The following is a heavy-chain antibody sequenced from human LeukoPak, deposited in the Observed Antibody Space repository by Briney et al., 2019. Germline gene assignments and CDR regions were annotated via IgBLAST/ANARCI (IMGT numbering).Heavy chain of an antibody. Sequence: ASVKASCKASGYTFTSYGISWVRQAPGQGLEWMGWISAYNGNTNYAQKLQGRVTMTTDTSTSTAYMELRSLRSDDTAVYYCAAASRLLWFGEYNAFDIWGQGTMVTVSS. CDR2: ISAYNGNT. CDR3: AAASRLLWFGEYNAFDI. V-gene: IGHV1-18*01. D-gene: IGHD3-10*01. J-gene: IGHJ3*02. CDR1: GYTFTSYG.